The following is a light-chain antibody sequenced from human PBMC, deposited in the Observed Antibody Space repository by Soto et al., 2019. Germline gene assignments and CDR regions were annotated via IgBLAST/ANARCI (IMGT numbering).Light chain of an antibody. V-gene: IGLV4-69*01. CDR3: QTWGTGIHGV. J-gene: IGLJ3*02. CDR2: LNSDGSH. Sequence: QPVLTQSPSASASPGASVKLTCTLSSGHSSYAIAWHQQQPEKGPRYLMKLNSDGSHSKGDGIPDRFSGSSSGAERYLTISSLQSEDEADYYCQTWGTGIHGVFGGGTKLTVL. CDR1: SGHSSYA.